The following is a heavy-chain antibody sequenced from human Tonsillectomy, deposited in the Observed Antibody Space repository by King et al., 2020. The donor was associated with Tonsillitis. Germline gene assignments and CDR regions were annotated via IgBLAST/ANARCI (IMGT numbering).Heavy chain of an antibody. CDR3: VKEKLCIYDY. V-gene: IGHV3-43*01. J-gene: IGHJ4*02. CDR2: ITMDGGST. CDR1: GFTFDDYT. Sequence: VQLVESGGVVVQPGGSLRLSCAASGFTFDDYTMHWVRQAPGKGLEWVSLITMDGGSTFYADSVKGRFTISRDNSKNSVYLQMNSLRPEDTALYYCVKEKLCIYDYWGQGTLVTVSS. D-gene: IGHD3-16*01.